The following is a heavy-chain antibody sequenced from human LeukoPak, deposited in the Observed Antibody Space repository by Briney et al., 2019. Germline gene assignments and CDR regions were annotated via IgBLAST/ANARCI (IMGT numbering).Heavy chain of an antibody. D-gene: IGHD3-10*01. CDR1: GGSFSGYY. Sequence: SETLFLTCAVYGGSFSGYYWSWIRQPPGKGLEWIGEINHSGSTNYNPSLKSRVTISVDTSKNQFSLKLSSVTAADTAVYYCARHRRAASIWFGEPTRGFDYWGQGTLVTVSS. CDR3: ARHRRAASIWFGEPTRGFDY. CDR2: INHSGST. J-gene: IGHJ4*02. V-gene: IGHV4-34*01.